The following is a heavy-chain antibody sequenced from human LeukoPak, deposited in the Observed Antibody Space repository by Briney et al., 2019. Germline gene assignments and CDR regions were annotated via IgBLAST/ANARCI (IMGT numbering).Heavy chain of an antibody. CDR1: GGSISSSSYY. V-gene: IGHV4-39*07. CDR2: LSHSGSS. CDR3: ARDWGITFGGVIVPPDY. Sequence: SETLSLTCTVSGGSISSSSYYWGWIRQPPGKGLEWIGTLSHSGSSYYNPSLKSRVTISVDTSKNQFSLKLSSVTAADTAVYYCARDWGITFGGVIVPPDYWGQGTLVTVSS. J-gene: IGHJ4*02. D-gene: IGHD3-16*02.